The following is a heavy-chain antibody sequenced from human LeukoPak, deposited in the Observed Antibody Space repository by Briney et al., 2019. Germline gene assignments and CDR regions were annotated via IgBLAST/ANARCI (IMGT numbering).Heavy chain of an antibody. CDR2: IIPIFGTA. CDR1: GGTFSSYA. J-gene: IGHJ4*02. Sequence: SVKVSCKASGGTFSSYAISWVRQAPGQGLEWMGGIIPIFGTANYAQKFQGRVTITTDESTSTAYMELSSLRSEDTAVYYCARVGLGYCSSTSCYPYLDSLGQGTLSKVSS. D-gene: IGHD2-2*01. V-gene: IGHV1-69*05. CDR3: ARVGLGYCSSTSCYPYLDS.